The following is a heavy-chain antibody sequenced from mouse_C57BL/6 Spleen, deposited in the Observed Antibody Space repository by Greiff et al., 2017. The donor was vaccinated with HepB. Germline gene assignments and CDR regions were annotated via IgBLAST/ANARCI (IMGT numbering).Heavy chain of an antibody. Sequence: QVQLQQPGAELVRPGTSVKLSCKASGYTFTSYWMHWVKQRPGQGLEWIGVIDPSDSYTNYNQKFKGKATLTVDTSSSTAYMQLSSLTSEDSAVYYCASYDGDYWGQGTTLTVSS. V-gene: IGHV1-59*01. CDR2: IDPSDSYT. CDR1: GYTFTSYW. D-gene: IGHD2-3*01. CDR3: ASYDGDY. J-gene: IGHJ2*01.